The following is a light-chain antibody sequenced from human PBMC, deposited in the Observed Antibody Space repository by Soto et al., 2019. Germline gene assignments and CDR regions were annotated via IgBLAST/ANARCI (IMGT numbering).Light chain of an antibody. CDR1: QSVSSNY. CDR3: QQYDRSPPLT. V-gene: IGKV3-20*01. J-gene: IGKJ4*01. CDR2: GAF. Sequence: EVVLTQSPGTLSLSPGERATLSCRASQSVSSNYLAWYQQKPGQAPRLLMYGAFSRATGSPDRFSGSGSGTDFTLTITRLEPENFAVYYFQQYDRSPPLTFGGGTKVEMK.